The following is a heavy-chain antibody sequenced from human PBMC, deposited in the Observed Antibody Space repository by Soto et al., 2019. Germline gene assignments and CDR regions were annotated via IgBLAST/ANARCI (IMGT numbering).Heavy chain of an antibody. CDR1: GFTFSSYA. D-gene: IGHD2-2*01. J-gene: IGHJ4*02. Sequence: PGGSLRLSCAASGFTFSSYAMHWVRQAPGKGLEWVAVISYDGSNKYYGDSVKGRFTISRDSSKNTLYLQMNSLRAEDTAVYYCARGPSSLTRFDYWGQGTLVTVSS. V-gene: IGHV3-30-3*01. CDR2: ISYDGSNK. CDR3: ARGPSSLTRFDY.